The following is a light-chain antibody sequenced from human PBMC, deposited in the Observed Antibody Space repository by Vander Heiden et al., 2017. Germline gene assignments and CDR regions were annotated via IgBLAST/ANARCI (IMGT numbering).Light chain of an antibody. CDR3: QQCDTTPYT. CDR1: QSISSY. CDR2: AAS. J-gene: IGKJ2*01. Sequence: DIQMTQSPSSLSASVGDRVTITCRASQSISSYLNWYQQKPGKAPKLLIYAASSLQSGVPSRFSGSGSGTDFTLTISRLQPEDFATYYCQQCDTTPYTFGQGTKAEIK. V-gene: IGKV1-39*01.